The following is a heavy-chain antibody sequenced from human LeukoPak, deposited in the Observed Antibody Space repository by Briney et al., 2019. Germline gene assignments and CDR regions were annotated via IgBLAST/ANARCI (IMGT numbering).Heavy chain of an antibody. CDR2: INHSGST. CDR1: GGSFSGYY. D-gene: IGHD3-22*01. J-gene: IGHJ4*02. V-gene: IGHV4-34*01. Sequence: SETLSLTCAVYGGSFSGYYWSWIRQPPGKGLEWIGEINHSGSTNYNPSLKSRVTISVDTSKNQFSLKLSSVTAADTAVYYCARVECSGCPYYWGQGTLVTVSS. CDR3: ARVECSGCPYY.